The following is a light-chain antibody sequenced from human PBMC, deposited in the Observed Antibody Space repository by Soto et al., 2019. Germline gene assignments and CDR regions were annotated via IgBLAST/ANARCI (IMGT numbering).Light chain of an antibody. CDR2: AAS. V-gene: IGKV1-39*01. Sequence: IPVPPSPSSLSAPVGDRVAITCRASQGISTYLNWYQQKPGKAPKLLIYAASSLQSGVPSRFSGSESETDFTLTISSLQPEDFANYSCQQSYSTTWPFGQVGKV. CDR3: QQSYSTTWP. J-gene: IGKJ1*01. CDR1: QGISTY.